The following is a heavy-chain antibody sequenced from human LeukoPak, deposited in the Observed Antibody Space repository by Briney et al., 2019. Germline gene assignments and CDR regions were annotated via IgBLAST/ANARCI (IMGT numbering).Heavy chain of an antibody. J-gene: IGHJ6*03. D-gene: IGHD3-3*01. CDR2: IDHSGST. Sequence: PSETLSLTCTVSGGSFSRYFWTWIRQTPGKGLEWIGYIDHSGSTNYSPSLQSRVTISIDTSKNQFSLKLNSVTAANTAVYYCAREYFSANYFFYYMDVWGTGTTVTVSS. CDR3: AREYFSANYFFYYMDV. CDR1: GGSFSRYF. V-gene: IGHV4-59*01.